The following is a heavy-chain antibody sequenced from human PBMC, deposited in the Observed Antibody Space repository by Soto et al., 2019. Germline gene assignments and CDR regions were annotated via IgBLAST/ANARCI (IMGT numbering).Heavy chain of an antibody. CDR3: ARDLIPYCGGDCSAALQH. Sequence: GASVKVSCKASGYTFTSYYMHWVRQAPGQGLEWMGIINPSGGSTSYAQKFQGRVTMTRDTSTSTVYMELSSLRSEDTAVYYCARDLIPYCGGDCSAALQHWGQGTLVTVSS. CDR1: GYTFTSYY. V-gene: IGHV1-46*01. J-gene: IGHJ1*01. CDR2: INPSGGST. D-gene: IGHD2-21*02.